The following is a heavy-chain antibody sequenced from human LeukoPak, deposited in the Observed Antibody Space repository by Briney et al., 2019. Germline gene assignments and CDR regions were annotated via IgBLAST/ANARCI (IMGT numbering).Heavy chain of an antibody. Sequence: ASETLSLTCTVSGYSISSGYYWGWIRQPPGKGLEWIGSIYHSGSTYYNPSLKSRVTFSIDTSKNRFSLKMTSVTAADTAIYYCARDGIQRNLDYWGQGTLVTVSS. CDR3: ARDGIQRNLDY. D-gene: IGHD1-14*01. CDR2: IYHSGST. J-gene: IGHJ4*02. V-gene: IGHV4-38-2*02. CDR1: GYSISSGYY.